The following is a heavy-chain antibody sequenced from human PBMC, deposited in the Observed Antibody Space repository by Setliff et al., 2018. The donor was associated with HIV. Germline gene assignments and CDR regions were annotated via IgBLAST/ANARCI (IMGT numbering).Heavy chain of an antibody. D-gene: IGHD3-22*01. CDR3: ATRAYDSSGYLRSRVSGAAFDIWYSESFQH. V-gene: IGHV1-24*01. J-gene: IGHJ1*01. CDR1: GYTLTELS. CDR2: FDPEYDKT. Sequence: ASVKVSCKVSGYTLTELSIHWVRQAPGKGLEWMGGFDPEYDKTFYAQKFQGRVTMSEDTSTDTAYMELTSLRSEDTAVYYCATRAYDSSGYLRSRVSGAAFDIWYSESFQHWGQGTVVTVSS.